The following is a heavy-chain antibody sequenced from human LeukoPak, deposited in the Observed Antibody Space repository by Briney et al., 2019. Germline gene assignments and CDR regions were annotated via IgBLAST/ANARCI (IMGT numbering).Heavy chain of an antibody. CDR3: AREQIDCGGDCYREHYYYYFYMDV. Sequence: PGGSLRLSCAASGFTFSSYWMSWVRQAPGKGLEWVANIKQDGSEKYYVDSVKGRFTISRDNAKNSLYLQMNSLRAEDTAVYYCAREQIDCGGDCYREHYYYYFYMDVWGKGTTVTISS. D-gene: IGHD2-21*02. V-gene: IGHV3-7*01. CDR1: GFTFSSYW. CDR2: IKQDGSEK. J-gene: IGHJ6*03.